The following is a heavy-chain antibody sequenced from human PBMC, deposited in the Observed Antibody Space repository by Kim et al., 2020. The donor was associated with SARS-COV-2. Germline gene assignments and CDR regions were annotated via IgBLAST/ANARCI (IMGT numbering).Heavy chain of an antibody. Sequence: ADPVKGRFTIYRDNSKHTLYLKMNSLRAEDTAVYYCARDRAFGDYDSSDYWGQGTLVTVSS. CDR3: ARDRAFGDYDSSDY. V-gene: IGHV3-30*07. J-gene: IGHJ4*02. D-gene: IGHD3-22*01.